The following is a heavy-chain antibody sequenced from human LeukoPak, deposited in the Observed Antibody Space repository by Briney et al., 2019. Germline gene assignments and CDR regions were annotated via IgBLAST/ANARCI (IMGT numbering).Heavy chain of an antibody. D-gene: IGHD6-19*01. J-gene: IGHJ5*02. CDR1: GVSISSHY. Sequence: SETLSLTCLVSGVSISSHYWTWIRQPPGKGLEWIGYLSYSGSTNYNPSLKSRVTMSVDTSKNHFSLKLTSVTAADTAVYYCARDKVAVDGPRFDPWGQGTLVTVSS. CDR2: LSYSGST. CDR3: ARDKVAVDGPRFDP. V-gene: IGHV4-59*11.